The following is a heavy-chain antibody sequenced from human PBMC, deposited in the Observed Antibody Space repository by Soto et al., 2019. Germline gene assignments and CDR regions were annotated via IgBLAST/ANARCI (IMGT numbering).Heavy chain of an antibody. CDR2: IYHSGST. CDR3: ARLRPHHFGVGRRQRPAYGMDV. J-gene: IGHJ6*02. Sequence: KSSETLSLTCAVSGGSISSSNWWSWVRQPPGKGLEWIGEIYHSGSTNYNPSLKSRVTISVDKSKNQFSLKLSSVTAADTAVYYCARLRPHHFGVGRRQRPAYGMDVWGQGTTVTVSS. D-gene: IGHD3-3*01. V-gene: IGHV4-4*02. CDR1: GGSISSSNW.